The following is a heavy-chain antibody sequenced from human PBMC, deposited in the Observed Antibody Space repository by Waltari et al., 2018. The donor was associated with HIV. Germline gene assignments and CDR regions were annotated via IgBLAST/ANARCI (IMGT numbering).Heavy chain of an antibody. CDR2: INSYNGYT. D-gene: IGHD6-13*01. Sequence: QVQLVQSGAEVKKPGASVTVSCKASGSTFTSYGISWVRQAPGHGLERMGWINSYNGYTKYAQKRQGRVTMTTDTATNTAYMELRGLRSDDAAVYYCARVRSSSWSRWYIDYWGQGTPVTVSS. CDR3: ARVRSSSWSRWYIDY. J-gene: IGHJ4*02. V-gene: IGHV1-18*01. CDR1: GSTFTSYG.